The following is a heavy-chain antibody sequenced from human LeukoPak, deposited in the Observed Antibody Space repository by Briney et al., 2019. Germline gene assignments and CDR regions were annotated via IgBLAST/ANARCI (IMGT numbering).Heavy chain of an antibody. CDR1: GFTFSSYA. Sequence: GGSLRLPCAASGFTFSSYAMHWVRQAPGKGLEWVAVISYDGSNKYYADSVKGRFTISRDNSKNTLYLQMNSLRAEDTAVYYCARDLHIWYYYDSSGPLDYWGQGTLVTVSS. V-gene: IGHV3-30-3*01. D-gene: IGHD3-22*01. CDR3: ARDLHIWYYYDSSGPLDY. J-gene: IGHJ4*02. CDR2: ISYDGSNK.